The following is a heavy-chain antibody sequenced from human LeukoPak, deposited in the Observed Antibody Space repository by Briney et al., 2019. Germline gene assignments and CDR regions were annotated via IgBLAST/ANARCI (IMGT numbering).Heavy chain of an antibody. J-gene: IGHJ4*01. D-gene: IGHD3-22*01. CDR1: GYTFTSYD. CDR2: MNPNSGST. CDR3: ARGDDSSGYFDY. V-gene: IGHV1-8*01. Sequence: GASVKVSCKASGYTFTSYDINWVRQATGQGLEWMGWMNPNSGSTGYAQKFQGRVTMTRNTSISTAYMELSSLRSEDTAVYYCARGDDSSGYFDYWGQGTLVTVSS.